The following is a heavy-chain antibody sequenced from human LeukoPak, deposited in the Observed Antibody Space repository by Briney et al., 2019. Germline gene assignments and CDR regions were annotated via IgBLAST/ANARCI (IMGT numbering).Heavy chain of an antibody. J-gene: IGHJ4*02. D-gene: IGHD4-11*01. CDR1: GGSVNSGTYY. V-gene: IGHV4-61*01. CDR2: IYYSGST. CDR3: ARDRVRGNSNPYFDY. Sequence: SETLSLTCTVSGGSVNSGTYYWNWIRQPPGKGLEWIGYIYYSGSTNYNPSLKSRVAISVDTSKNQFSLKLSSVTAADTAVYYCARDRVRGNSNPYFDYWGQGTLVTVSS.